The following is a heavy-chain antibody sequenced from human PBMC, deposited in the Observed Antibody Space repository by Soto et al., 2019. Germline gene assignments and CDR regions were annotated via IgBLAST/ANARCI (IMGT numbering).Heavy chain of an antibody. D-gene: IGHD6-19*01. CDR2: IYHSGST. CDR1: GGSVSSTNW. CDR3: ARDRAVSARGSFDY. Sequence: QVQLQESGPGLVEPSGTLSLTCAVSGGSVSSTNWWSWVRQPPGKGLEWIGEIYHSGSTYYNPSLKSRITISVDKSKNRFSLRLSSVTAADTAVYFCARDRAVSARGSFDYWRQGTLVTVSS. V-gene: IGHV4-4*02. J-gene: IGHJ4*02.